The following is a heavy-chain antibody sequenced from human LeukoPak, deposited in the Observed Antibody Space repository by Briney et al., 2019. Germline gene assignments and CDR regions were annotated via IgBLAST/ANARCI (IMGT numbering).Heavy chain of an antibody. V-gene: IGHV1-69*13. D-gene: IGHD3-10*01. J-gene: IGHJ5*02. CDR3: ARDLEDTMVRGAPNWFDP. CDR2: IIPIFGTA. CDR1: GGTFSIYA. Sequence: GASVKVSCKASGGTFSIYAISWVRQAPGQGLEWMGGIIPIFGTANYAQKFQGRVTITADESTSTAYMELSSLRSEDTAVYYCARDLEDTMVRGAPNWFDPWGQGTLVTVSS.